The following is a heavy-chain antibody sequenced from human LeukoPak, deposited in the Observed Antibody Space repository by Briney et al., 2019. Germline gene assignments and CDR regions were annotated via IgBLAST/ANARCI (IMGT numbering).Heavy chain of an antibody. CDR1: GFTFSSYW. CDR2: IKQDGSEK. J-gene: IGHJ4*02. Sequence: PGGPLRLSCAASGFTFSSYWMSWVRQAPGKGLEWVANIKQDGSEKYYVDSVKGRFTISRDNAKNSLYLQMNSLRAEDTAVYYCARKAGSRLFDYWGQGTLVTVSS. V-gene: IGHV3-7*01. CDR3: ARKAGSRLFDY.